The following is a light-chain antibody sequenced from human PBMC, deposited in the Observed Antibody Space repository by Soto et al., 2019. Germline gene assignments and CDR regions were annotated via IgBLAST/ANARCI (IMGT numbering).Light chain of an antibody. V-gene: IGKV3-20*01. CDR1: QSVSSSY. Sequence: EIVFTQAPGTLSLSRGERATLSCRASQSVSSSYLAWYQQKPGQAPRLLIYGASSRATGIPDRFSGSGSGSDFTLTISRLEPEDFAVYYCQQYGSSPITLGQGTRLEIK. J-gene: IGKJ5*01. CDR2: GAS. CDR3: QQYGSSPIT.